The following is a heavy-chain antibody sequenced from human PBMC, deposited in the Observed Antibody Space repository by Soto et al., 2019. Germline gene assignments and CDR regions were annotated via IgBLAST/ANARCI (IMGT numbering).Heavy chain of an antibody. V-gene: IGHV3-23*01. CDR1: GFTFSNYA. CDR2: ISGSGGRS. Sequence: GGSLRLSCAASGFTFSNYAMTWFRQGPGKGLEWVSGISGSGGRSYYADSVKGRFTISRDNSKNTLYLQMNSLRAEDTAVYYCARVSWGAYSSDHWGQGTLVTISS. D-gene: IGHD3-3*01. CDR3: ARVSWGAYSSDH. J-gene: IGHJ4*02.